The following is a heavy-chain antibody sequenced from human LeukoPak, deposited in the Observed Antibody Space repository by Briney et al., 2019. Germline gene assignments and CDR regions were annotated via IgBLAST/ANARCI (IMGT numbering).Heavy chain of an antibody. Sequence: SETLSLTCTVSGGSVSSGSYYWSWIRQPPGKGLEWIGYIYYSGSTNYNPSLKSRVTISVDTSKSQFSLKLSSVTAADTAVYYCAKLGYCSSTSCPDYYYYYGMDVWGKGTTVTVSS. V-gene: IGHV4-61*01. D-gene: IGHD2-2*01. CDR1: GGSVSSGSYY. CDR2: IYYSGST. J-gene: IGHJ6*04. CDR3: AKLGYCSSTSCPDYYYYYGMDV.